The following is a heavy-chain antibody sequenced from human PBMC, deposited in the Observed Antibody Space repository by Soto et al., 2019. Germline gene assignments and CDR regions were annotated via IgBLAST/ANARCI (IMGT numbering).Heavy chain of an antibody. Sequence: GASVKVSCKASGYTFTGYYMHWVRQAPGQGLEWMGWINPNSGGTNYAQKFQGRVTMTRDTSASTAYMELSSLRSEDTAVYYCASPRWLASNYYGMDVWGQGTTVTVSS. V-gene: IGHV1-2*02. CDR3: ASPRWLASNYYGMDV. CDR2: INPNSGGT. D-gene: IGHD6-19*01. J-gene: IGHJ6*02. CDR1: GYTFTGYY.